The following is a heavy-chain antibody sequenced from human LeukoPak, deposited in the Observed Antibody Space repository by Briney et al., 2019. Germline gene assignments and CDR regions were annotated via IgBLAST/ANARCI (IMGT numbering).Heavy chain of an antibody. CDR2: INHSGST. CDR1: GGSFSGYY. Sequence: KPSETLSLTCAVYGGSFSGYYWSWIRQPPGKGLEWIGEINHSGSTNYNPSLKSRVTISVDTSKNQFSLKLSSVTAADTAVYYCATYYDSSGYYSYFDYWGQGTLVTVSS. J-gene: IGHJ4*02. CDR3: ATYYDSSGYYSYFDY. D-gene: IGHD3-22*01. V-gene: IGHV4-34*01.